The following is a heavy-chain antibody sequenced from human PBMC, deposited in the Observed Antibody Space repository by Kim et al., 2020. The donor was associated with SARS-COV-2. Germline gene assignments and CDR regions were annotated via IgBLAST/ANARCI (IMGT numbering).Heavy chain of an antibody. D-gene: IGHD2-21*02. J-gene: IGHJ4*02. Sequence: GGSLRLSCAASGFTFSSYGMHWVRQAPGKGLEWVAVISYDGSNKYYADSVKGRFTISRDNSKNTLYLQMNSLRAEDTAVYYCARGSSFGVVVTAPDYWGQGTLVTVSS. V-gene: IGHV3-33*05. CDR2: ISYDGSNK. CDR3: ARGSSFGVVVTAPDY. CDR1: GFTFSSYG.